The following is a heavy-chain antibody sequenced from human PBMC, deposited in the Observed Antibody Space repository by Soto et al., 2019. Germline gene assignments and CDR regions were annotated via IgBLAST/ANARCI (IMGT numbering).Heavy chain of an antibody. CDR1: GYTFTSYD. V-gene: IGHV1-3*01. CDR3: ARGHLLTRDSSGYYYAY. Sequence: ASVKVSCKASGYTFTSYDMHWVRQAPGQRLEWMGWINAGNGNTKYSQKFQGRVTITRDTSASTAYMELSSLRSDDTAVYYCARGHLLTRDSSGYYYAYWGQGTLVTVSS. J-gene: IGHJ4*02. CDR2: INAGNGNT. D-gene: IGHD3-22*01.